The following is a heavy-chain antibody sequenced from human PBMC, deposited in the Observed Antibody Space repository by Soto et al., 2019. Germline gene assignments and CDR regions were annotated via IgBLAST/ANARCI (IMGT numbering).Heavy chain of an antibody. CDR2: IKHDGGDK. D-gene: IGHD3-10*01. CDR1: GFTFSRYW. V-gene: IGHV3-7*04. Sequence: EVQLVESGGVLVQPGGSLRLSCAASGFTFSRYWMGWVRQAPGKGLEWMANIKHDGGDKYYVDSVRGRFTISRDNANNSLYLQMNSLRAEDTAVYYCARGRGDYWGQGTLVTVSS. CDR3: ARGRGDY. J-gene: IGHJ4*02.